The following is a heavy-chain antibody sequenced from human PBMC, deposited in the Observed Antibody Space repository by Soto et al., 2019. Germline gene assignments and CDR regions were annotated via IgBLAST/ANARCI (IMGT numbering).Heavy chain of an antibody. CDR2: IYYSGST. D-gene: IGHD4-17*01. CDR1: GGSISSYY. V-gene: IGHV4-59*08. CDR3: ARFYGLDAFDF. Sequence: QVQLQESGPGLVKPSETLSLTCTVSGGSISSYYWSWIRQPPGKGLEWIGYIYYSGSTNYNPSLKSRVTISVDTSKNQFSLKLSSVTAADTAGYYCARFYGLDAFDFWGQGTMVTVSS. J-gene: IGHJ3*01.